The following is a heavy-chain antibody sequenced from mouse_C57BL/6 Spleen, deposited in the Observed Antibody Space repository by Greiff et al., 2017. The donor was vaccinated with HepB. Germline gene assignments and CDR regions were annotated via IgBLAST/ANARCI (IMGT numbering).Heavy chain of an antibody. CDR2: IDPENGDT. Sequence: VHVKQSGAELVRPGASVKLSCTASGFNIKDDYMHWVKQRPEQGLEWIGWIDPENGDTEYASKFQGKATITADTSSNTAYLQLSSLTSEDTAVYYCAWYFDVWGTGTTVTVSS. CDR1: GFNIKDDY. J-gene: IGHJ1*03. CDR3: AWYFDV. V-gene: IGHV14-4*01.